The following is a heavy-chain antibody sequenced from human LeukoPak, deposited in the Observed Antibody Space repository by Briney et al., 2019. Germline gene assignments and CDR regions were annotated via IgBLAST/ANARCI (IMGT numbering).Heavy chain of an antibody. CDR3: ASHSSGYNY. D-gene: IGHD3-22*01. V-gene: IGHV3-23*01. J-gene: IGHJ4*02. CDR2: ISGSGGST. CDR1: GFTFSNAW. Sequence: PGGSLRLSCAASGFTFSNAWMSWVRQAPGKGLEWVSAISGSGGSTYYADSVKGRFTISRDNSKNTLYLQMNSLRAEDTAVYYRASHSSGYNYWGQGTLVTVSS.